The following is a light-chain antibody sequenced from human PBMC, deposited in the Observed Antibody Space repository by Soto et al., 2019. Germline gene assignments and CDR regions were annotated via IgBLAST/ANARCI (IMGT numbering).Light chain of an antibody. CDR3: QQYDNLPLFT. Sequence: DIQMTQSPSSLSASVGDRVTITCQASQDISNYLNWYQQKPGKAPKLLIYDASNLETGVPSRFSGSGSGTDFTFTISRLQHEAIATYYCQQYDNLPLFTFGPGTKVDIK. CDR1: QDISNY. V-gene: IGKV1-33*01. CDR2: DAS. J-gene: IGKJ3*01.